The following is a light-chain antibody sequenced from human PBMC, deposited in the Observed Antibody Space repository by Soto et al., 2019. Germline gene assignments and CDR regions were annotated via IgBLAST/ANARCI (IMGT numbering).Light chain of an antibody. Sequence: QSVLTQPASVSGSPGQAITISCTGTSSDVGGYNYVSWYQQHPRKAPKLMIYEVSNRPSGVSNRFAGSKSGNTASLTISGLQAEDEADHYCSSYTSSSTVVFGGGTQLTVL. CDR1: SSDVGGYNY. J-gene: IGLJ2*01. CDR3: SSYTSSSTVV. CDR2: EVS. V-gene: IGLV2-14*01.